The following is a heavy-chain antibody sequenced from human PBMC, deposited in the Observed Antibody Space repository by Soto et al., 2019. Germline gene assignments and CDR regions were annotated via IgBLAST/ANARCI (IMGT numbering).Heavy chain of an antibody. CDR2: ISGNGRVT. CDR1: GFTFSSYA. CDR3: AKPYFDFWSGYYWAAKEDAFDI. J-gene: IGHJ3*02. D-gene: IGHD3-3*01. Sequence: DVQLVESGGGVVQPGGSLRLSCVGSGFTFSSYAMSWVRQAPGTGLEWVSGISGNGRVTHYADSVKGRFTISRDNSDNTLYLQMNGLRAEDTALYYCAKPYFDFWSGYYWAAKEDAFDIWGRGTMVTVSS. V-gene: IGHV3-23*04.